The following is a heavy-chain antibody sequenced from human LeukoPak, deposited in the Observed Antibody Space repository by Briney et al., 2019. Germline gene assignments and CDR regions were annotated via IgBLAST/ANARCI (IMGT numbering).Heavy chain of an antibody. CDR2: INTKSGGT. CDR1: GYTLTGYY. Sequence: GASVKVSCKASGYTLTGYYMHWVRQAPGQGLEWMGWINTKSGGTNYAQKFQGRVTMTRDTSISTAYMGLSRLRSDDTAVYYCARDNRPIFGVVIREFDYWGQGTLVTVSS. D-gene: IGHD3-3*01. V-gene: IGHV1-2*02. CDR3: ARDNRPIFGVVIREFDY. J-gene: IGHJ4*02.